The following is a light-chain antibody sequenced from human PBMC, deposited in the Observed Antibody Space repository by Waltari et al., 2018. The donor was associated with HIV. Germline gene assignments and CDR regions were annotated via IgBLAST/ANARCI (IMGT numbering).Light chain of an antibody. J-gene: IGLJ3*02. CDR3: SSYTTRSTPDPNWV. CDR2: EVS. Sequence: QSALTQPASVSGSPGQSITISCTGTSSDVGGYNYVSWYQQHPGKAPKLMIFEVSNRPSWVPNRFSGSKSDNTASLTISVLQAEYEADYYCSSYTTRSTPDPNWVFGGETKLTVL. CDR1: SSDVGGYNY. V-gene: IGLV2-14*01.